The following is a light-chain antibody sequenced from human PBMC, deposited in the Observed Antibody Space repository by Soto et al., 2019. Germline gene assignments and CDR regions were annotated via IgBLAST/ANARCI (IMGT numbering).Light chain of an antibody. J-gene: IGLJ1*01. CDR3: SSYTSSSNV. V-gene: IGLV2-14*01. CDR1: SSDVGSYTY. CDR2: EVN. Sequence: QSVLTQPASVSGSPRQSITISCTGASSDVGSYTYVSWYQQHPGKAPKLMIYEVNNRPSGVSNRFSGSKSGNTASLTISGLQAEDEADYYCSSYTSSSNVFGTGTKVTVL.